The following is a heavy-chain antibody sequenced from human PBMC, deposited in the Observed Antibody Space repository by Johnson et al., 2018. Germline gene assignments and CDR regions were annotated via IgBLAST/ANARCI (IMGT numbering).Heavy chain of an antibody. J-gene: IGHJ3*02. CDR1: GFSFSSYW. CDR3: ASPGYSYGYYALDI. CDR2: IKQDGTEK. Sequence: VQLVESGGGLVQPGESLRLSCAASGFSFSSYWMSWVRQAPGKGLEWVANIKQDGTEKYYVDSVKGRFTISRDNAKKSGYLQMNSLGDEDTAVYYCASPGYSYGYYALDIWGQGTMVTVSS. V-gene: IGHV3-7*01. D-gene: IGHD5-18*01.